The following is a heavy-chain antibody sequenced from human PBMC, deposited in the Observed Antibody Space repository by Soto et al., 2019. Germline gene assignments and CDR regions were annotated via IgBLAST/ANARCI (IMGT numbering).Heavy chain of an antibody. CDR3: ARHPERIAQIGWFDP. V-gene: IGHV3-48*01. J-gene: IGHJ5*02. CDR1: GFTFSSYS. CDR2: ISSSSSTI. Sequence: EVQLVESGGGLVQPGGSLRLSCAASGFTFSSYSMNWVRQDPGKGLEWVSYISSSSSTIYYADSLKGRFTISRNNSKNSLYLQMNSLRAEDTAVYYCARHPERIAQIGWFDPWGQGTLVTVSS. D-gene: IGHD6-13*01.